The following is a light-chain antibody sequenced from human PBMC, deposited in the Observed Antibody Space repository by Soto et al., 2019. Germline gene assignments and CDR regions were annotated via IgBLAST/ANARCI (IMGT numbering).Light chain of an antibody. CDR1: QGISSY. V-gene: IGKV1D-43*01. CDR2: NAC. CDR3: QQCYTAPLT. Sequence: AIRMTQSPFSLSASIGDRVTITCWASQGISSYLAWYQQKPTTAPKVFIYNACTLEGGVPSRFSGSGSGTDYTLTTSSLQPEDFATCYCQQCYTAPLTGGGGTKVEIK. J-gene: IGKJ4*01.